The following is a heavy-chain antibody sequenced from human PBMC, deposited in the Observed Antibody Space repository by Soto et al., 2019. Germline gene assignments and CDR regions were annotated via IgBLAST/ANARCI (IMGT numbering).Heavy chain of an antibody. V-gene: IGHV3-21*01. CDR2: ISSSSSYI. Sequence: EVQLVESGGGLAKPGGSLRLSCAASGFTFSSYSMNWVRQAPGKGLEWVSSISSSSSYIYYADSVKGRFTISRDNAKNSLYLQMNSLRAEDTAVYYCTRRGGYSYYFDYWGQGTLVTVSS. CDR1: GFTFSSYS. J-gene: IGHJ4*02. D-gene: IGHD5-18*01. CDR3: TRRGGYSYYFDY.